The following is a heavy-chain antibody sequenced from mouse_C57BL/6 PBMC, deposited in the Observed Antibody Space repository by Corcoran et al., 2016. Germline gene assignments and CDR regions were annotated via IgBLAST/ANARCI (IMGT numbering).Heavy chain of an antibody. CDR3: ARCDYDPGYAMDY. Sequence: EVQLQQSGPELVKPGASVKISCKASGYTFTDYYMNWVKQSHGKSLEWIGDINPNNGGTSYNQKFKGKATLTVDKSSSTAYMELRSLTSEDSAVYYCARCDYDPGYAMDYWGQGTSVTVSS. CDR1: GYTFTDYY. D-gene: IGHD2-4*01. J-gene: IGHJ4*01. V-gene: IGHV1-26*01. CDR2: INPNNGGT.